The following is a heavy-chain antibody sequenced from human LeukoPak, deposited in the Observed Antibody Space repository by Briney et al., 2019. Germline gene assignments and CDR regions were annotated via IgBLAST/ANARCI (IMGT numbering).Heavy chain of an antibody. D-gene: IGHD1-7*01. CDR1: GFSFSAYS. J-gene: IGHJ5*02. Sequence: QPGGSLRLSCAASGFSFSAYSMNWVRQAPGKGLEWVSYISSSSTIYYADSVKGRFTVSRDNAKNPLYLHMNSLRVEDTAAYYCARGPAVTGAIRWEPKPNWNYGNWFDPWGQGTLVTVSS. V-gene: IGHV3-48*01. CDR2: ISSSSTI. CDR3: ARGPAVTGAIRWEPKPNWNYGNWFDP.